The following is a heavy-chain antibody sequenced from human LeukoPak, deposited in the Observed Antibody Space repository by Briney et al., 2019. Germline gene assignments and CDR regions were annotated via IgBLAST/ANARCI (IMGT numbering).Heavy chain of an antibody. D-gene: IGHD6-13*01. CDR1: GGSFSGYY. J-gene: IGHJ5*02. CDR3: ARLPAAAGRVEWFDP. V-gene: IGHV4-34*01. Sequence: SETLSLTCAVYGGSFSGYYWSWIRQPPGKGLEWIGEINHSGSTNYNPSLKSRVTISVDTSKNQFSLKLNSVTAADTAVYYCARLPAAAGRVEWFDPWGQGTLVTVSS. CDR2: INHSGST.